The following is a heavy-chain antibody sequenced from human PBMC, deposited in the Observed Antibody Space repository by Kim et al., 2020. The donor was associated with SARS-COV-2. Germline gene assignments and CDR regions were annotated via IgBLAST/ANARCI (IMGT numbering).Heavy chain of an antibody. Sequence: GGSLRLSCAASGFTFSSYGMHWVRQAPGKGLEWVAVISYDGSNKYYADSVKGRFTISRDNSKNTLYLQMNSLRAEDTAVYYCAKDEGDSSGYYSFDYWGQGTLVTVSS. CDR2: ISYDGSNK. CDR3: AKDEGDSSGYYSFDY. CDR1: GFTFSSYG. D-gene: IGHD3-22*01. V-gene: IGHV3-30*18. J-gene: IGHJ4*02.